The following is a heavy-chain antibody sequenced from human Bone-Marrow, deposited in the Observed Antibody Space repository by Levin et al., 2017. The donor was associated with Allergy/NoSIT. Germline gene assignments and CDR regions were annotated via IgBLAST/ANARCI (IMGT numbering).Heavy chain of an antibody. D-gene: IGHD4-11*01. CDR3: ARPDTVTTWYYYYYYGMDV. Sequence: PGGSLRLSCAASGFTFSSYWMHWVRQAPGKGLVWVSRINSDGSSTSYADSVKGRFTISRDNAKNTLYLQMNSLRAEDTAVYYCARPDTVTTWYYYYYYGMDVWGQGTTVTVSS. CDR1: GFTFSSYW. V-gene: IGHV3-74*01. J-gene: IGHJ6*02. CDR2: INSDGSST.